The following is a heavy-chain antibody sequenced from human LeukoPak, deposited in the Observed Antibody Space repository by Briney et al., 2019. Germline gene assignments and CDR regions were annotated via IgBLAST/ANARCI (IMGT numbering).Heavy chain of an antibody. CDR3: VRQRGSSGTINHFDP. CDR1: GYSFTTYW. Sequence: GESLKISCETSGYSFTTYWIGWVRQMPGTGLEWVGAIYPDDSDSRYSLSFQGQVVISADRSIRTAYLQWNSLKTSDTAMYYCVRQRGSSGTINHFDPWGQGTLVTVSS. D-gene: IGHD3-10*01. J-gene: IGHJ5*02. CDR2: IYPDDSDS. V-gene: IGHV5-51*01.